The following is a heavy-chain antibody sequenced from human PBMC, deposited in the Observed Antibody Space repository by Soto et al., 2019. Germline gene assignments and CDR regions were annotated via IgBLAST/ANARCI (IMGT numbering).Heavy chain of an antibody. J-gene: IGHJ4*01. V-gene: IGHV4-59*01. Sequence: SETLSLTCTVSGDSIRNYYWSWIRQPPGKGLEYIGYIFYSGSTNYNPSLKSRVAISVDTSRNQFALKLRSVTAADTATYYCARVKRGYSYGSIIDFWGRGTLVTVS. CDR1: GDSIRNYY. D-gene: IGHD5-18*01. CDR2: IFYSGST. CDR3: ARVKRGYSYGSIIDF.